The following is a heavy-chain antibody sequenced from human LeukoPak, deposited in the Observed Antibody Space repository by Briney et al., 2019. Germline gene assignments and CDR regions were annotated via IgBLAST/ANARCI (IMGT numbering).Heavy chain of an antibody. CDR2: IYYSGST. D-gene: IGHD5-24*01. CDR1: GGSISSYY. Sequence: SETLSLTCTVSGGSISSYYWSWIRQPPGKGLEWIGYIYYSGSTSYNPSLKSRVTILVDTSKNQFSLKLSSVTAAATAVYYCARHERDASLDHAFDIWGQGTMVTVSS. J-gene: IGHJ3*02. V-gene: IGHV4-59*08. CDR3: ARHERDASLDHAFDI.